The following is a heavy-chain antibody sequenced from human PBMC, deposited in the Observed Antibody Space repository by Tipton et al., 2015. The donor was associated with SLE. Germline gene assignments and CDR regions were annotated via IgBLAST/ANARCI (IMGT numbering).Heavy chain of an antibody. CDR1: GYTFTGYY. J-gene: IGHJ3*02. V-gene: IGHV1-2*06. Sequence: QLVQSGAEVKKPGASVKVSCKASGYTFTGYYMHWVRQAPGQGLEWMGRINPNRGGTNYAQKFQGRVTMTRDASISTAYMELSRLRSDDTSVYYCARNDSRGYTDTIDIWGQGTMV. CDR3: ARNDSRGYTDTIDI. D-gene: IGHD3-22*01. CDR2: INPNRGGT.